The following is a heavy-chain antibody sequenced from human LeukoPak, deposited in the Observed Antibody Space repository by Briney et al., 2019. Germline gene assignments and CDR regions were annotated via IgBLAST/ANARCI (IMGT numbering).Heavy chain of an antibody. CDR2: IYPGDSEA. CDR1: GYSFTSYW. Sequence: LGESLKISCKSSGYSFTSYWIGWVRPMPGKDLEWVWIIYPGDSEARYSPSFRGQVTISADKSINTAYLQWSSLKASDTAMYYCARCKAVAGTINAFDFWGQGTMVTVSS. CDR3: ARCKAVAGTINAFDF. J-gene: IGHJ3*01. V-gene: IGHV5-51*01. D-gene: IGHD6-19*01.